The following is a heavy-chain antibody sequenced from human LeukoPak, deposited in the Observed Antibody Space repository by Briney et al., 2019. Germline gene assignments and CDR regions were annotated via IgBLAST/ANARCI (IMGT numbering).Heavy chain of an antibody. CDR3: ARRDYYDSSGYYMVGYFDY. J-gene: IGHJ4*02. V-gene: IGHV4-4*02. Sequence: SETLSLTCAVSGGSISSSNWWSWVRQPPGKGLEWIGEIYHSGSTNYNPSLKSRVTISVDKSKNQFSLKLSSVTAADTAVYYCARRDYYDSSGYYMVGYFDYWGQGTLVTVSS. D-gene: IGHD3-22*01. CDR1: GGSISSSNW. CDR2: IYHSGST.